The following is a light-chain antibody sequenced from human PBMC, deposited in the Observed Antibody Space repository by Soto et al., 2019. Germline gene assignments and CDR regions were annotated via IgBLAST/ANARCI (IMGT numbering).Light chain of an antibody. CDR2: STS. J-gene: IGKJ1*01. CDR3: QQYGSSPRT. CDR1: QSVTSPF. V-gene: IGKV3-20*01. Sequence: EIVLTQSPGTLSLSPGERATLSCKASQSVTSPFLAWYQQKPGQPPRLLIYSTSGRATGIPDRFSGSGSGTDFTLTISSLEPEDSAVYHCQQYGSSPRTFGQGTKVEV.